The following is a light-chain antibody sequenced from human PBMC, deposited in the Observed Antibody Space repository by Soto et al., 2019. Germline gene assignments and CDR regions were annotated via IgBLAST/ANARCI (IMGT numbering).Light chain of an antibody. V-gene: IGKV3-11*01. CDR2: DAS. J-gene: IGKJ5*01. CDR1: QSVSSY. Sequence: EIVLTQSPATLSLSPGERATLSCRASQSVSSYLAWYQQKPGQAPRLLIYDASNRATGIPARFSGSGSGTDFTLTISSLEPEDSAVYYCQQRNVGPPVTFGQGTRLEI. CDR3: QQRNVGPPVT.